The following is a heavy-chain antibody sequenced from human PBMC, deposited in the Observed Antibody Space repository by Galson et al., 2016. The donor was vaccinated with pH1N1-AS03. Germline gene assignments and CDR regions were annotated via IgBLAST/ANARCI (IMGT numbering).Heavy chain of an antibody. J-gene: IGHJ3*02. CDR3: AKGYSATPSGTFDI. D-gene: IGHD2-15*01. V-gene: IGHV1-69*04. CDR1: GGTFNTYA. Sequence: SVKVSCKASGGTFNTYAISWVRQAPGQGLEWMGRIIPMLNIPDYAQKFQVRVTITADKSTNTAYMELTNLRSDDTALYYCAKGYSATPSGTFDIWGQGKMVTVSS. CDR2: IIPMLNIP.